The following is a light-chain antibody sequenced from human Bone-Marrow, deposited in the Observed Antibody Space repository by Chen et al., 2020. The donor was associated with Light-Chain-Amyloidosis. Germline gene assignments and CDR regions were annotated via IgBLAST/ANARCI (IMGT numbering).Light chain of an antibody. CDR1: NIGSTS. J-gene: IGLJ3*02. V-gene: IGLV3-21*02. CDR2: DDS. CDR3: QVWDRSSDRPV. Sequence: SYVLTQTSSVYVAPGQTATIACGGDNIGSTSVHWYQQTPGQAPLLVVYDDSDRPSGIPERLSGSNSGNTATLTISRVEAGDEADYYCQVWDRSSDRPVFGGGTKLTVL.